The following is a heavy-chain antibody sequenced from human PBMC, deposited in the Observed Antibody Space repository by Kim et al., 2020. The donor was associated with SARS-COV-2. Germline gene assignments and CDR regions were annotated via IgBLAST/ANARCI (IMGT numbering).Heavy chain of an antibody. CDR3: ATRDY. Sequence: NSDRSGAYADSVKGRFTISRDNAKNTLYLQMNSLRAEDTAVYYCATRDYWGQGTLVTVSS. V-gene: IGHV3-74*01. CDR2: NSDRSGA. J-gene: IGHJ4*02.